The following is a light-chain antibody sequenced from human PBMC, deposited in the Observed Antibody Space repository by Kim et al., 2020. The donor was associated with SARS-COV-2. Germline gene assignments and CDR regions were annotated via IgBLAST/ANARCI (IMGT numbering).Light chain of an antibody. V-gene: IGLV6-57*03. J-gene: IGLJ2*01. CDR3: QSYDRTTVI. Sequence: GKPVPISCTLSSGGIAANFVQWYQQRPGSAPTNVIYEDIQRPSEVPERFSGSIDSSSNSASLSISGLRTEDEATYYCQSYDRTTVIFGGGTQLTVL. CDR2: EDI. CDR1: SGGIAANF.